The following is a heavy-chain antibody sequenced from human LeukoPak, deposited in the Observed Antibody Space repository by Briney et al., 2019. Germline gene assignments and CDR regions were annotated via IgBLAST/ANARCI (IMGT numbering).Heavy chain of an antibody. D-gene: IGHD3-10*01. CDR3: ARVPRSPGLSGSFPFDY. CDR1: GFTFSSYA. V-gene: IGHV3-23*01. CDR2: ISGSGGST. Sequence: PGGSLRLSCAASGFTFSSYAMSWVRQAPGKGLEWVSAISGSGGSTYYADSVKGRFTISRDNAKNSLYLQMNSLRAEDTAVYYCARVPRSPGLSGSFPFDYWGQGTLVTVSS. J-gene: IGHJ4*02.